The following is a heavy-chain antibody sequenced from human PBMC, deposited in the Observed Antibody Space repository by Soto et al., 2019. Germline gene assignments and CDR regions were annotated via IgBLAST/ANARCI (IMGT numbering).Heavy chain of an antibody. Sequence: EVQLVESGGGLVQPGRSLRLSRAASGFTFDDYAIHWVRQAPGKGLEWVSGISWNGNSVYYADSVKGRFTISRDNAKKSLYLQMDSLRAEDTAFFYCARGVAMVPGVFDYWGQGVLVTVSS. CDR3: ARGVAMVPGVFDY. D-gene: IGHD3-10*01. CDR2: ISWNGNSV. CDR1: GFTFDDYA. J-gene: IGHJ4*02. V-gene: IGHV3-9*01.